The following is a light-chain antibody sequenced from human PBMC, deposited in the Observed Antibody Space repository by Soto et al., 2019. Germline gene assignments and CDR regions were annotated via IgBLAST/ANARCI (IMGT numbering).Light chain of an antibody. CDR2: DAS. J-gene: IGKJ5*01. V-gene: IGKV1-33*01. CDR3: QQYDNLLGT. CDR1: QDISNY. Sequence: DIQMTQSPSSLSASVGDRITITCQASQDISNYLNWYQQKPGKAPKLLIYDASNLETGVPSRFSGSGSGTDFTFTSSSLQPEDIATYYCQQYDNLLGTFGQGTRLDIK.